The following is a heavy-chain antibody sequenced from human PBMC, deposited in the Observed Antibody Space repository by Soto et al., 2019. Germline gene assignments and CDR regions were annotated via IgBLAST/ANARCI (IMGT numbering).Heavy chain of an antibody. V-gene: IGHV2-5*01. J-gene: IGHJ6*02. Sequence: SGPTLVNPTQTLTLTCTFSGFSLSTSGVGVGWIRQPPGKALEWLALIYWNDDKRYRPSLKSRLTITKDTSKNQVVLTMTNMDPVDTAAYYCAHRVVSSSQYYYYYYGMDVWGQGTTVTVSS. CDR1: GFSLSTSGVG. D-gene: IGHD6-6*01. CDR3: AHRVVSSSQYYYYYYGMDV. CDR2: IYWNDDK.